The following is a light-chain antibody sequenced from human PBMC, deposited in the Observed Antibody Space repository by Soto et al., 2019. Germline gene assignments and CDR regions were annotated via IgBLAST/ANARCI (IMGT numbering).Light chain of an antibody. CDR2: DAS. V-gene: IGKV1-39*01. CDR3: QQTYNTPLT. CDR1: QTIGTY. J-gene: IGKJ1*01. Sequence: IQMTQSPSSLAASVGDRITITCRASQTIGTYVNWYRQKSGAAPELLLYDASTLQSGVTSRFSGGASGTDFTLTISSLQLEDFATYFCQQTYNTPLTFGQGTKVDIK.